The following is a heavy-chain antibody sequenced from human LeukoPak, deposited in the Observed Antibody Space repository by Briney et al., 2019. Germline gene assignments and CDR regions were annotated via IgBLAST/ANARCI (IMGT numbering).Heavy chain of an antibody. J-gene: IGHJ3*02. Sequence: GGSLRLSCATSGFTFSTHAMSWVRQAPGKGLEWVSTISGNGGITYYADSVKGRFTISRDNSRNTLSLQMNTLRDEDTAIYYCAKPSASGCYLYAFDIWGQGTMVTVSS. CDR3: AKPSASGCYLYAFDI. D-gene: IGHD6-19*01. CDR1: GFTFSTHA. CDR2: ISGNGGIT. V-gene: IGHV3-23*01.